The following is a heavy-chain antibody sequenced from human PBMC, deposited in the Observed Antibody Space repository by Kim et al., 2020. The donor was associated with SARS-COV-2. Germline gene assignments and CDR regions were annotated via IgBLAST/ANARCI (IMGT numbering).Heavy chain of an antibody. V-gene: IGHV4-4*07. CDR2: IYTSGST. CDR3: ARDAQGVVPTTTAFDP. Sequence: SETLSLTCTVSGGSISSYYWSWIRQPAGKRLEWIGRIYTSGSTNYNPSLKSRVTMSVDTSKNQFSLKLSSVTAADTAVYYCARDAQGVVPTTTAFDPWGQGTLVTVSS. J-gene: IGHJ5*02. D-gene: IGHD2-2*01. CDR1: GGSISSYY.